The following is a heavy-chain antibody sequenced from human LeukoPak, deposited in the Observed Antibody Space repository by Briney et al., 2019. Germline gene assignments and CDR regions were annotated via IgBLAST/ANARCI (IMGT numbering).Heavy chain of an antibody. V-gene: IGHV3-23*01. CDR2: IAGSGGST. D-gene: IGHD5-24*01. J-gene: IGHJ4*02. Sequence: GGSLRLSCAASGFIFGSYGMSWVRQAPGKGLEWVAVIAGSGGSTYYADSVKGRFTISRDNSKNTLDLQMNSLRAEDTAVYYCAKSGYNRFDYWGQGTLVTVSS. CDR1: GFIFGSYG. CDR3: AKSGYNRFDY.